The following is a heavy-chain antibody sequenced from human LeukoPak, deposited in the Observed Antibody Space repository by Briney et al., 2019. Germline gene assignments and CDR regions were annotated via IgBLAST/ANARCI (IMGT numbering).Heavy chain of an antibody. CDR2: ITGSGGST. V-gene: IGHV3-23*01. D-gene: IGHD1-26*01. J-gene: IGHJ5*02. CDR3: AKKYSTGLDP. Sequence: GRSLRLSCAASGFTFSGYWMGWVRQAPGKGLEWVSAITGSGGSTYYADSVKGRFTISRDNSKNTLYLQMNSLRAEDTAVYYCAKKYSTGLDPWGQGTLVTVSS. CDR1: GFTFSGYW.